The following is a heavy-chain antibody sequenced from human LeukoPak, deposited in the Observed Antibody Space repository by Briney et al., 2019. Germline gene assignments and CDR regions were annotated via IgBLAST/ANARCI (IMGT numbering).Heavy chain of an antibody. V-gene: IGHV3-13*04. D-gene: IGHD3-10*01. CDR3: ARGRGLTLSYHYFDY. CDR1: GFTLSNYD. Sequence: GGSLRLSCAASGFTLSNYDIHWVRQVTGKGLEWVSTISSRGDTYYSGSVKGRFTISRENAKNSLYLQMNSLRAGDTAVYYCARGRGLTLSYHYFDYWGQGTLVTVSS. J-gene: IGHJ4*02. CDR2: ISSRGDT.